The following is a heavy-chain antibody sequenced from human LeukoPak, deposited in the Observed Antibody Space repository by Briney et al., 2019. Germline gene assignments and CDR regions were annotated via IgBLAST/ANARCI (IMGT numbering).Heavy chain of an antibody. CDR1: GFTFSSYG. CDR3: ARSKNSRIGDYSGMDV. V-gene: IGHV3-30*03. CDR2: ISYDGSNK. J-gene: IGHJ6*02. D-gene: IGHD3-22*01. Sequence: PGRSLRLSCAASGFTFSSYGMHWVRQAPGKGLEWVAVISYDGSNKYYADSVKGRFTISRDNSKNSLFLQMNSLRAEDTAVYHCARSKNSRIGDYSGMDVWGQGTTVTVSS.